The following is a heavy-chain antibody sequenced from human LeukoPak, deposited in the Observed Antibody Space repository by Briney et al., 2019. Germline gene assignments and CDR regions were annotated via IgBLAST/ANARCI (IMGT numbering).Heavy chain of an antibody. J-gene: IGHJ4*02. CDR3: ASSALGYCTNGVCIPFDY. CDR2: IYYSGST. D-gene: IGHD2-8*01. V-gene: IGHV4-30-4*08. CDR1: GGSISSDDYY. Sequence: SETLSLTCTVSGGSISSDDYYWSWIRQPPGKGLEWIGYIYYSGSTYYNPSLKSRVTISVDTSKNQFSLKLSSVTAADTAVYYCASSALGYCTNGVCIPFDYWGQGTLVTVSS.